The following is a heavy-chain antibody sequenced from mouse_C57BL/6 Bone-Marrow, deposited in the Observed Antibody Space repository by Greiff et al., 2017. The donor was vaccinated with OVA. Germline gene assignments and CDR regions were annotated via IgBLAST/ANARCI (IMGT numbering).Heavy chain of an antibody. CDR2: ISSGGSYT. D-gene: IGHD2-2*01. Sequence: EVQLVESGGDLVKPGGSLKLSCAASGFTFSSYGMSWVRQTPDKRLEWVATISSGGSYTYYPDSVKGRFTISRDNAKNTLYLQMSSLKSEDTAMYYCARTMVTTPAWFAYWGQGTLVTVSA. CDR1: GFTFSSYG. J-gene: IGHJ3*01. CDR3: ARTMVTTPAWFAY. V-gene: IGHV5-6*01.